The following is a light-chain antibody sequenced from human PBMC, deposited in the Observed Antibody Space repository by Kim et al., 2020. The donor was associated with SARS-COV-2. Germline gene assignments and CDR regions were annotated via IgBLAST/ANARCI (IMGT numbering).Light chain of an antibody. V-gene: IGLV2-11*01. CDR1: SIDVGGYYY. J-gene: IGLJ3*02. CDR2: DVS. Sequence: GQSVNISCTGTSIDVGGYYYVSWYHQHPGKAPRLMIYDVSQRPSGVPDRFSGSKSGNTASLTISGLQAEDEADYHCCSYAGSYTWVFGGGTQLTVL. CDR3: CSYAGSYTWV.